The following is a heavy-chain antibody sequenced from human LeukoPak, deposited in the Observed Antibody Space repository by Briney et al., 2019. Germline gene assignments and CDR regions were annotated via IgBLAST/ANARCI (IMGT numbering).Heavy chain of an antibody. J-gene: IGHJ4*02. CDR3: ASLQGGYCSGVSCFRDY. D-gene: IGHD2-15*01. CDR1: GFSSSSNY. V-gene: IGHV3-53*01. Sequence: SGGSLRLSCAASGFSSSSNYMNWVRLAPGKGLEWVSVIYRGGSTYYADSVKGRFTISRDNSENTLYLQMNSLRVEDTAVYYCASLQGGYCSGVSCFRDYWGQGTLVTVSS. CDR2: IYRGGST.